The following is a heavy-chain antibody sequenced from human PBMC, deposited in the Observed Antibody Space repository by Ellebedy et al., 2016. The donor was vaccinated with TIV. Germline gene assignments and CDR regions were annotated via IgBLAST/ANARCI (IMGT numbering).Heavy chain of an antibody. V-gene: IGHV3-30*18. D-gene: IGHD6-13*01. J-gene: IGHJ1*01. Sequence: PGGSLRLSCAASGFTFSGFGMHWVRQAPGKGLEWVAVISYDGSNKFYADSLTGRFTVSRDNSKNTLYLQMNSLRPEETAVYYCANHISGYSNNGVEYFQDWGQGTLVTVSS. CDR3: ANHISGYSNNGVEYFQD. CDR2: ISYDGSNK. CDR1: GFTFSGFG.